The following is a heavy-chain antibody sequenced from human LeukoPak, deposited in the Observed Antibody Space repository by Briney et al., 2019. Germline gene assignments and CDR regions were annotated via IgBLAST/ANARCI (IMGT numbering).Heavy chain of an antibody. J-gene: IGHJ4*02. CDR3: ARDRIDEMATMGWGYYFDY. Sequence: ASVKVSCKASGGTFSSYAISWVRQAPGQGLEWMGGTIPIFGTANYAQKFQGRVTITTDESTSTAYMELSSLRSEDTAVYYCARDRIDEMATMGWGYYFDYWGQGTLVTVSS. CDR1: GGTFSSYA. D-gene: IGHD5-24*01. CDR2: TIPIFGTA. V-gene: IGHV1-69*05.